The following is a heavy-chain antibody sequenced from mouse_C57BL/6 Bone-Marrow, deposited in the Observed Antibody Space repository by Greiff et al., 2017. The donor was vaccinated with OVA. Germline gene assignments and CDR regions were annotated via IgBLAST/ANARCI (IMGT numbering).Heavy chain of an antibody. J-gene: IGHJ2*01. D-gene: IGHD1-1*01. Sequence: QVQLQQPGAELVRPGSSVKLSCKASGYTFTSYWMHWVKQRPIQGLEWIGNIDPSDSETHYNQKFKDKATLTVDKSSSTAYMQLSSLTSEDSAVYYCARGITTVVDYWGKGTTLTVSS. CDR3: ARGITTVVDY. CDR1: GYTFTSYW. CDR2: IDPSDSET. V-gene: IGHV1-52*01.